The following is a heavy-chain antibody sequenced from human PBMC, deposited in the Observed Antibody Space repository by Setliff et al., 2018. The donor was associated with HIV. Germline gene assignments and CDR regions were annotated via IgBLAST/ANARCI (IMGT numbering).Heavy chain of an antibody. D-gene: IGHD2-15*01. CDR1: EFTFSNYA. CDR3: AKSSWWEPRAY. V-gene: IGHV3-23*01. CDR2: VSPGGGTT. Sequence: PGGSLRLSCVASEFTFSNYAMTWVRQAPGKGLEWVSSVSPGGGTTYYADSVKGRFTISRDNSKNTLYLQMNSLRAEDTAVYYCAKSSWWEPRAYWGQGTLVTVSS. J-gene: IGHJ4*02.